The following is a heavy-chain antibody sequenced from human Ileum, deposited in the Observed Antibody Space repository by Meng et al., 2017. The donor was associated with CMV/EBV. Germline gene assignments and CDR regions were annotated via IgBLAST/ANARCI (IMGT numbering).Heavy chain of an antibody. D-gene: IGHD6-19*01. V-gene: IGHV4-4*02. CDR3: ARIGSSGWFDY. CDR2: IYHSGGT. J-gene: IGHJ4*02. Sequence: TCAVSGASISSSNWWSWVRQPPGKGLEWIGEIYHSGGTNYNPSLRSRVTISVDKAKNQFSLNLSSVTAADTAVYYCARIGSSGWFDYWGQGTLVTVSS. CDR1: GASISSSNW.